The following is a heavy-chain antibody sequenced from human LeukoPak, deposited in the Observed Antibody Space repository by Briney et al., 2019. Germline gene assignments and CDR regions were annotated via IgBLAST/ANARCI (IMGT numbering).Heavy chain of an antibody. V-gene: IGHV3-23*01. CDR2: ISASGVST. J-gene: IGHJ2*01. CDR3: ARDPAPNPLLYWYFDL. Sequence: GGSLRLSCAASGFTFSSCDMSWVRQAPGKGQEGVSTISASGVSTSYADSVKGRCTISRDNAKNSLYLQMNSLRAEDTAVYYCARDPAPNPLLYWYFDLWGRGTLVTVSS. D-gene: IGHD1-14*01. CDR1: GFTFSSCD.